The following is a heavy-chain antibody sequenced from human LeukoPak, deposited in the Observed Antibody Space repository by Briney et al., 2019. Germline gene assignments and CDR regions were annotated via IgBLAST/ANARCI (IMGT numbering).Heavy chain of an antibody. D-gene: IGHD3-10*01. Sequence: GGSLRLSCAASGFTFSSYSMNWVRQAPGKGLEWVSSISSSSSYIYYADSVKGRFTISRDNAKNSLYLQMNSLRAEDTAVYYCARGRPLLWFGELFAQHEYYYYYDMDVWGQGTTVTVSS. J-gene: IGHJ6*02. CDR2: ISSSSSYI. CDR3: ARGRPLLWFGELFAQHEYYYYYDMDV. V-gene: IGHV3-21*01. CDR1: GFTFSSYS.